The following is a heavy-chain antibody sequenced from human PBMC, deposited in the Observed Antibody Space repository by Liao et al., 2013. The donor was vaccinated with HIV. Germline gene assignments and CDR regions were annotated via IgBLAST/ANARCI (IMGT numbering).Heavy chain of an antibody. CDR1: GASISSFY. Sequence: QVQLQESGPGPVKPSETLSLTCTVSGASISSFYWSWIRQPPGKGLEWIGYVYNSGSTNYNPSLKSRVTISVDTSKNQFSLRLSSVTAADTAVYYCARVYSGTFEHYYHYLHGRLGEGTTVTVSS. D-gene: IGHD1-26*01. CDR3: ARVYSGTFEHYYHYLHGR. V-gene: IGHV4-59*12. CDR2: VYNSGST. J-gene: IGHJ6*03.